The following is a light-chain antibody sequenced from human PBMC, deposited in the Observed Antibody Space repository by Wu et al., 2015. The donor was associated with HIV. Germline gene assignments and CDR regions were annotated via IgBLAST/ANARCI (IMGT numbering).Light chain of an antibody. J-gene: IGKJ4*01. V-gene: IGKV1-5*03. CDR2: KAS. CDR3: QQVYSFPLT. CDR1: QSISSW. Sequence: DIQMTQSPSTLSASVGDRVTITCRASQSISSWLAWYQQKPGKAPKLLIYKASSLESGVPSRFSGGGSGTEFSLTISSLQPEDFATYYCQQVYSFPLTFGGGTKVEIK.